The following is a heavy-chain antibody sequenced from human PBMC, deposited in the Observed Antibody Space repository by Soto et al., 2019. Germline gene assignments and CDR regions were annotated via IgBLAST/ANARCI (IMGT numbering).Heavy chain of an antibody. CDR1: GASISPYY. V-gene: IGHV4-59*01. D-gene: IGHD7-27*01. Sequence: PSETLSLTCSVSGASISPYYWSWIRQPPGKGLEWIGYIYYSGSTNYNPSLKSRVTISLDTSKNQFSLKLSSVTAADTAMYYCARDRGDRNDYYYGVDVWGQGTTVTVSS. CDR2: IYYSGST. J-gene: IGHJ6*02. CDR3: ARDRGDRNDYYYGVDV.